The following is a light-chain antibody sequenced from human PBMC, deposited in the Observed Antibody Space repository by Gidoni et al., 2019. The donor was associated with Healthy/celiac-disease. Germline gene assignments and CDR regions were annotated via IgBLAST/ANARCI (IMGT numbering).Light chain of an antibody. CDR1: QSVSSY. CDR2: DAS. J-gene: IGKJ5*01. Sequence: EIVLTQSPATLSLSPGERATLSCRARQSVSSYLAWYQQKPGQAPRRLIYDASNRATGIPARFSGSGSGTDFNLTISSLEPEDFAVYYCQQRSNWPPITFGQGTRLEIK. V-gene: IGKV3-11*01. CDR3: QQRSNWPPIT.